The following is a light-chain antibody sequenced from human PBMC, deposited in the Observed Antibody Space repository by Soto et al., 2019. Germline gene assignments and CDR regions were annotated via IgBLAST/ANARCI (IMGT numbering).Light chain of an antibody. CDR1: HSVSSNY. V-gene: IGKV3-20*01. J-gene: IGKJ4*01. Sequence: EIVLTQSPGTLSLSPGERATLSCRASHSVSSNYLAWYQQTPGQAPRLLIYGASSRATCIPDRFSGSGSGSYFILTIIILEPEDFAVYYCQEDGTSPLTFGGGTKIQIK. CDR3: QEDGTSPLT. CDR2: GAS.